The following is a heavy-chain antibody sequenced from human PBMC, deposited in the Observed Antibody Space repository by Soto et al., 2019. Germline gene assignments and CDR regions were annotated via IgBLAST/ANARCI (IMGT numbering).Heavy chain of an antibody. CDR2: IYYSGST. CDR1: GGSISSSSYY. CDR3: ARLGYSYDDAFDI. V-gene: IGHV4-39*01. Sequence: PSETLSLTCTVSGGSISSSSYYWGWIRQPPGKGLEWIGSIYYSGSTYYNPSLKSRVTISVDTSKNQFSLKLCSVTAADTAVYYCARLGYSYDDAFDIWGQGTMVTVSS. D-gene: IGHD5-18*01. J-gene: IGHJ3*02.